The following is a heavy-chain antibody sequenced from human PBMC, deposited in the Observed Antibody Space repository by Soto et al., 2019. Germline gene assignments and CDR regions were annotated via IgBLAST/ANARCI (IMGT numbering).Heavy chain of an antibody. Sequence: GSLRLSCVASGFTFSGYGMHWVRQAPGKGLGWVAVISYDGNNKYYADSVKGRFTISRDNSKNTLYLQMNSLRAEDTAVYYCAKGGRGTYYYYYGMDVWGQGTTVTVSS. CDR1: GFTFSGYG. D-gene: IGHD1-1*01. CDR2: ISYDGNNK. J-gene: IGHJ6*02. V-gene: IGHV3-30*18. CDR3: AKGGRGTYYYYYGMDV.